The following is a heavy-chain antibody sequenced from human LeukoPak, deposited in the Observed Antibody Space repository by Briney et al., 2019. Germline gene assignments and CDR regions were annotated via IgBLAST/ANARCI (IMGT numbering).Heavy chain of an antibody. CDR2: INPSGGST. Sequence: ASVKVSCKASGYTFTSYYMHWVRQAPGQGLEWMGIINPSGGSTSYAQKFQGRVTMTRDMSTSTVYMELSSLRSEDTAVYYCARGLGYYYDSSGYYYFDYWGQGTLVTVSS. J-gene: IGHJ4*02. CDR3: ARGLGYYYDSSGYYYFDY. CDR1: GYTFTSYY. D-gene: IGHD3-22*01. V-gene: IGHV1-46*01.